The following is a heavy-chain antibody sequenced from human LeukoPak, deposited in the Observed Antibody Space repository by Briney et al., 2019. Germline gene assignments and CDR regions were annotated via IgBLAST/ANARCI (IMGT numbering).Heavy chain of an antibody. D-gene: IGHD3-16*02. Sequence: GASLKVSCKASGGTFSSYAISWVRQAPGQGLEWMGGIIPIFGTANYAQKFQGRVTITADESTSTAYMELSSLRSEDTAVYYCARGEGITFGGVIVPRVYFNWFDPWGQGTLVTVSS. V-gene: IGHV1-69*01. CDR1: GGTFSSYA. CDR2: IIPIFGTA. J-gene: IGHJ5*02. CDR3: ARGEGITFGGVIVPRVYFNWFDP.